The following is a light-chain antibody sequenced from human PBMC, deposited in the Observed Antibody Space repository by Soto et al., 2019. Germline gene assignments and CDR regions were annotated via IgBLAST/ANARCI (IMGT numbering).Light chain of an antibody. CDR1: QRLLHSNGNTF. V-gene: IGKV2-28*01. CDR2: LGS. Sequence: EIVMTQSPPSLTVTPGEPASISCRSSQRLLHSNGNTFLDWYLQKPGQSPQLLIYLGSNRASGVPDRVSGSEAGTYFTLKFSRVEAEDVGVYYCMQALQTPYTFGQGTKLEIK. J-gene: IGKJ2*01. CDR3: MQALQTPYT.